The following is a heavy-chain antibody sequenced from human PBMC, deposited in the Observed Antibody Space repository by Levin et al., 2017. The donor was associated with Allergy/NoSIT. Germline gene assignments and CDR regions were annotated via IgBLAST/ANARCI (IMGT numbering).Heavy chain of an antibody. V-gene: IGHV1-2*02. D-gene: IGHD3-3*01. CDR2: INSNSGDT. CDR3: GRGFGSSWFDP. Sequence: ASVKVSCKASGYTFTKNFMHWVRQAPGQGLEWMGWINSNSGDTKYAQKFQGRVTMTRDTSTSTAYMELSSLRSDDTAVYYCGRGFGSSWFDPWGQGTLVTVSS. CDR1: GYTFTKNF. J-gene: IGHJ5*02.